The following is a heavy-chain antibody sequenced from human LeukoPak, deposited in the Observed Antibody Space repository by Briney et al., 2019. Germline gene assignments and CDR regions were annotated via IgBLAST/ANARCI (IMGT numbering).Heavy chain of an antibody. CDR1: GFTFSSYG. CDR2: INHNGNVN. Sequence: VQPGRSLRLSCAASGFTFSSYGMHWARQAPGKGLEWVASINHNGNVNYYVDSVKGRFTISRDNAKNSLYLQMSNLRAEDTAVYFCARGGGLDVWAKGPRSPSP. CDR3: ARGGGLDV. J-gene: IGHJ6*02. V-gene: IGHV3-7*03. D-gene: IGHD3-16*01.